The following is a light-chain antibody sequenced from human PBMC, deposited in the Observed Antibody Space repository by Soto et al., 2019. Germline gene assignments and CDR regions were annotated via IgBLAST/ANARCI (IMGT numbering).Light chain of an antibody. J-gene: IGLJ1*01. CDR2: DNN. CDR3: GTWDSSLSAGV. V-gene: IGLV1-51*01. CDR1: SSNIGNNY. Sequence: SVLPQPPSLSAAPGQKVTISCSGSSSNIGNNYVSWYQQLPGTAPKLLIYDNNKRPSGIPDRFSGSRSGTSATLGITGLQTGDEADYYCGTWDSSLSAGVFGTGTKVTVL.